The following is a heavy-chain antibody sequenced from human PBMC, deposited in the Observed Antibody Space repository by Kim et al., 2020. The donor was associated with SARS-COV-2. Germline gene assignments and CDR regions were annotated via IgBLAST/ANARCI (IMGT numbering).Heavy chain of an antibody. CDR2: IYYSGST. J-gene: IGHJ6*01. CDR1: GGSISSYY. Sequence: SETLSLTCTVSGGSISSYYWSWIRQPPGKGLEWIGYIYYSGSTNYNPSLKSRVTISVDTSKNQFSLKLSSVTAADTAAYYCAREAYGSDHYYYYYGMDV. D-gene: IGHD3-10*01. V-gene: IGHV4-59*01. CDR3: AREAYGSDHYYYYYGMDV.